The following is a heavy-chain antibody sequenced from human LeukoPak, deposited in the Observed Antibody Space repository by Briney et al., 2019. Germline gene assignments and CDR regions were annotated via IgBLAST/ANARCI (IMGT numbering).Heavy chain of an antibody. CDR3: ARQRGSYAFDS. J-gene: IGHJ4*02. Sequence: SETLSLTCTVSGGSISSYYWSWIRKPPGKGLEWIGYISSIGSTTYNPSLKSRVTISVDTSKNQFSLKVNSVTTADTAVYYCARQRGSYAFDSWGQGTLVTVSS. CDR1: GGSISSYY. D-gene: IGHD1-26*01. CDR2: ISSIGST. V-gene: IGHV4-59*01.